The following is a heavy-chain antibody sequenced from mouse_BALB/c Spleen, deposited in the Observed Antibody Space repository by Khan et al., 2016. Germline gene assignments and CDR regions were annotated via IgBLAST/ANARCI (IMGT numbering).Heavy chain of an antibody. CDR2: IWGDGST. CDR3: ARDGWGYYAMDY. Sequence: QVQLKQSGPGLVAPSQSLSITCTVSGFSIIAYGVNWVRQPPGKGLEWLGMIWGDGSTDYNSALKSRLNINKDNSKSQVFLKMNSLQTDDTAKYYCARDGWGYYAMDYWGQGTSVTVSS. CDR1: GFSIIAYG. V-gene: IGHV2-6-7*01. D-gene: IGHD2-2*01. J-gene: IGHJ4*01.